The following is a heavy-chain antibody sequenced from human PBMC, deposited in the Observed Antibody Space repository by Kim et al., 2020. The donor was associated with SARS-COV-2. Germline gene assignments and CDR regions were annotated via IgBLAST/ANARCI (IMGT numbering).Heavy chain of an antibody. J-gene: IGHJ4*02. CDR1: GDSISSYY. CDR3: ASSPPGIRHLGY. Sequence: SETLSLTCTVSGDSISSYYWSWIRQPPGKGLEWIGYIYYSGSTNYNPSLKSRVTISVDTSKNQFSLKLSSVTAADTAVYYCASSPPGIRHLGYWGQGTLVTVSS. CDR2: IYYSGST. D-gene: IGHD5-18*01. V-gene: IGHV4-59*01.